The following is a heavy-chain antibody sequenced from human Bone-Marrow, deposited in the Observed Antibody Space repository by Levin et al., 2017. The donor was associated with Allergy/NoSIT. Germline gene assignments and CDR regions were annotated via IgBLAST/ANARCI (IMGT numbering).Heavy chain of an antibody. J-gene: IGHJ1*01. CDR1: GFTFNNAW. V-gene: IGHV3-15*01. Sequence: GGSLRLSCAASGFTFNNAWMSWVRQAPGKGLEWVGRIKSKAAGGTPDYAAPVKGRFTISRDDSKNTLYLQMNSLKTDDTAVDYCTTEPSFQNWGQGTLVTVSS. CDR3: TTEPSFQN. CDR2: IKSKAAGGTP.